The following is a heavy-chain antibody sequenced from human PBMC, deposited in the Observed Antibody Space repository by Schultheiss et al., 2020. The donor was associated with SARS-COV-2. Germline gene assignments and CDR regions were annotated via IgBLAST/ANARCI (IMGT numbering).Heavy chain of an antibody. J-gene: IGHJ4*02. CDR3: ASYGYCSSTTCYPSH. D-gene: IGHD2-2*01. CDR2: ISSSGSTI. CDR1: GFTFSSYS. Sequence: GGSLRLSCAASGFTFSSYSMNWVRQAPGKGLEWVSYISSSGSTIYYADSVKGRFTISRDNSKNTLYLQMNSLRVDDTAVYFCASYGYCSSTTCYPSHWGQGTPVTVSS. V-gene: IGHV3-48*04.